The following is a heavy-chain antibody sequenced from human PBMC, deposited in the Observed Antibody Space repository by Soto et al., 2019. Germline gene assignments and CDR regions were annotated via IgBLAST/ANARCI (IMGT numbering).Heavy chain of an antibody. Sequence: PGGSLRLSCAASGFTVSRNYMNWVRQAPGKGLEWVSAISGSGGSTYYADSVKGRFTISRDNSKNTLYLQMNSLRAEDTAVYYCAKDPSPYDSSGPHYWGQGTLVTVSS. J-gene: IGHJ4*02. D-gene: IGHD3-22*01. CDR2: ISGSGGST. CDR3: AKDPSPYDSSGPHY. CDR1: GFTVSRNY. V-gene: IGHV3-23*01.